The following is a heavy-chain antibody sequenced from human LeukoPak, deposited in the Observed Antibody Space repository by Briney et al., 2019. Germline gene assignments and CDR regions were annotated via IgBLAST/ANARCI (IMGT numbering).Heavy chain of an antibody. CDR1: GGSISSYY. V-gene: IGHV4-59*08. D-gene: IGHD5-12*01. Sequence: PSETLSLTCTVSGGSISSYYWSWIRQPPGKGLECIGYIYYSGGTKYNPSLKSRVTISVDTSKNQFSLKLSSVTAADTAVYYCARHLNSGYDYWGQGTLVTVSS. CDR2: IYYSGGT. J-gene: IGHJ4*02. CDR3: ARHLNSGYDY.